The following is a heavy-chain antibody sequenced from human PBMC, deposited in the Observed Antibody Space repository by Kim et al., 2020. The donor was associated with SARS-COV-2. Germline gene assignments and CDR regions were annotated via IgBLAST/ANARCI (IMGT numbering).Heavy chain of an antibody. D-gene: IGHD5-12*01. J-gene: IGHJ4*02. Sequence: SETLSLTCTVSGYSISSGYYWGWIRQPPGKGLEWIGSIYHSGSTYYNPSLKSRVTISVDTSKNQFSLKLSSVTAADTAVYYCARDLTSYSGYEDLDDYWGQGTLVTVSS. CDR3: ARDLTSYSGYEDLDDY. V-gene: IGHV4-38-2*02. CDR2: IYHSGST. CDR1: GYSISSGYY.